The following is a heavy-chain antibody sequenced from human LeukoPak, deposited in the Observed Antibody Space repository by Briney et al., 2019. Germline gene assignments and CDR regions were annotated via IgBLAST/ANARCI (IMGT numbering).Heavy chain of an antibody. CDR3: ATIRGVIDYYEYYYMDV. D-gene: IGHD3-10*01. Sequence: GGSLRLSCAASGFTFSSYAMSWVRQAPGKGLEWVSAISGSGGSTYYADSVKGRFTISRDNAKNAVYLQMNSLRAEDTAMYYCATIRGVIDYYEYYYMDVWGKGTTVTVSS. J-gene: IGHJ6*03. CDR2: ISGSGGST. CDR1: GFTFSSYA. V-gene: IGHV3-23*01.